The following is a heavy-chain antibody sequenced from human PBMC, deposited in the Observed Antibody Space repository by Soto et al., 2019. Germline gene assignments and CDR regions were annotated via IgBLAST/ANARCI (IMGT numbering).Heavy chain of an antibody. D-gene: IGHD2-2*01. CDR1: GGSISSYY. V-gene: IGHV2-70*11. Sequence: TLSLTCTVSGGSISSYYWSWIRQPPGKALEWLARIDWDDDKYYSTSLKTRLTISKDTSKNQVALTMTNMDPVDTATYYCARTRLARSQLLLSWFDPWGQGTLVTVSS. J-gene: IGHJ5*02. CDR3: ARTRLARSQLLLSWFDP. CDR2: IDWDDDK.